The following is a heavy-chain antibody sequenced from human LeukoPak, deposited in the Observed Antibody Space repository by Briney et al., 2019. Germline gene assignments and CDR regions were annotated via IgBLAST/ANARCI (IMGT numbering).Heavy chain of an antibody. CDR2: IIPIFGTA. CDR1: GGTFSSYA. Sequence: ASVKVSCKASGGTFSSYAISWVRQALGQGLEWMGGIIPIFGTANYAQKFQGRVTIAADESTSTAYMELSSLRSEDTAVYYCARDGDCSGGSCYDYWGQGTLVTVSS. D-gene: IGHD2-15*01. CDR3: ARDGDCSGGSCYDY. V-gene: IGHV1-69*13. J-gene: IGHJ4*02.